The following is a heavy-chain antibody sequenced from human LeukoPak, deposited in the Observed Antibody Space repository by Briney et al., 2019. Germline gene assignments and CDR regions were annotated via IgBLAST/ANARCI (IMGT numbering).Heavy chain of an antibody. CDR3: ANTAVRGYAPGYFDY. CDR2: ISGNGGTT. J-gene: IGHJ4*02. Sequence: GGSLRLSCAASGFTFSSYAMSWVRQAPGKGLEWVSAISGNGGTTYYADSVKGRFTISRDNSKNTLYLQMNSLRAEDTAVYYCANTAVRGYAPGYFDYWGQGTLVTVSS. CDR1: GFTFSSYA. D-gene: IGHD2-2*01. V-gene: IGHV3-23*01.